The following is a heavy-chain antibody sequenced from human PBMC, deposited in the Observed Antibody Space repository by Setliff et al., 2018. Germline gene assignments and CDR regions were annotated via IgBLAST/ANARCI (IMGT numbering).Heavy chain of an antibody. V-gene: IGHV3-13*01. CDR3: ARERSLWFGELSRQHFDY. J-gene: IGHJ4*02. CDR1: GFIFSSYD. D-gene: IGHD3-10*01. Sequence: PGGSLRLSCAASGFIFSSYDMHWVRQSTGKGLEWVSSIGPAGNTYYAGSVKGRFTISRENAKNSLYLQMNSLRAGDTAVYYCARERSLWFGELSRQHFDYWGQGTLVTVSS. CDR2: IGPAGNT.